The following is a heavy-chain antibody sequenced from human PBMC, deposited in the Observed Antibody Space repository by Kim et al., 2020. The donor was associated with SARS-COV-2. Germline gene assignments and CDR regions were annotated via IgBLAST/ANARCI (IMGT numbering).Heavy chain of an antibody. Sequence: GGSLRLSCAASGFTFSNYWMHWVRQAPGKGLVWVSRIDSDGSGTSYADSVKGRFTISRDSAKNTLYLQMSGLRAEDTAVYFCARGGDFDGRYLQHWGQGTPFTAS. D-gene: IGHD2-8*01. CDR1: GFTFSNYW. CDR3: ARGGDFDGRYLQH. V-gene: IGHV3-74*01. J-gene: IGHJ1*01. CDR2: IDSDGSGT.